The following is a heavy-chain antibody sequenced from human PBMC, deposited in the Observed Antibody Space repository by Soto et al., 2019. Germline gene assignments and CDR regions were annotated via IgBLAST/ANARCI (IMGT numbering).Heavy chain of an antibody. Sequence: QVQLVQSGAEVKKPGASVKVSCKASEYTFTSYAMHWVRQATGQRLEWMGWINADNGNTKYSQRFQGRLTITWDTSASTAYMELSSLRSEDTAVYYCAGGVEWLEAFDIWGQGTMVTVSS. D-gene: IGHD6-19*01. CDR1: EYTFTSYA. V-gene: IGHV1-3*01. CDR2: INADNGNT. J-gene: IGHJ3*02. CDR3: AGGVEWLEAFDI.